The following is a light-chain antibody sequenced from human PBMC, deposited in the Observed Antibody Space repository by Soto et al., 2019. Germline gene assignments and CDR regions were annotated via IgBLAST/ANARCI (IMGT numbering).Light chain of an antibody. V-gene: IGLV1-40*01. CDR3: QSYDSGRNGLYA. CDR2: GST. CDR1: SSNIGAGYD. Sequence: SVLTQPPSVSGAPGQRVTISCTGSSSNIGAGYDVHWYQQLPRTAPKLLIYGSTNRPSGVPDRFSGSRSGTSASLAITGLQAEDEADYYCQSYDSGRNGLYAFGTGTKVTVL. J-gene: IGLJ1*01.